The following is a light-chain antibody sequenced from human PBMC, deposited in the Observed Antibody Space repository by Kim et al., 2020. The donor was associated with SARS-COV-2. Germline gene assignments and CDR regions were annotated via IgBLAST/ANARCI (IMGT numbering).Light chain of an antibody. V-gene: IGKV1-5*01. CDR3: QQYNSYPLT. Sequence: ASVGDRVTITCRASQSISSLLAWYQQKPGKAPKLLIYDASSLESGVPSRFSGSGSGTEFTLTISSLQPDDFATHYCQQYNSYPLTFGRGTKVDIK. CDR1: QSISSL. J-gene: IGKJ4*01. CDR2: DAS.